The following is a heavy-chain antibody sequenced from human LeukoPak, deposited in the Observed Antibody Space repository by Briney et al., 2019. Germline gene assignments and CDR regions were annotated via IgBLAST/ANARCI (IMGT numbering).Heavy chain of an antibody. Sequence: GASVKVSCKASGGTFSSYAISWVRQAPGQGLEWMGRIIPILGIANYAQKFQGRVTITADKSTSTAYMELSSLRSEDTAVYYCARGGPEQLTTYQRFDPWGQGTLVTVSS. D-gene: IGHD6-13*01. CDR3: ARGGPEQLTTYQRFDP. J-gene: IGHJ5*02. V-gene: IGHV1-69*04. CDR1: GGTFSSYA. CDR2: IIPILGIA.